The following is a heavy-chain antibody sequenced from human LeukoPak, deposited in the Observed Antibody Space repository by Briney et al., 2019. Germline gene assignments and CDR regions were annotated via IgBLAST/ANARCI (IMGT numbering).Heavy chain of an antibody. V-gene: IGHV3-30*02. CDR2: IRYDGSNK. CDR1: GFTFSSYG. Sequence: GGSLRLSCAASGFTFSSYGMHWVRQAPGKGLEWVAFIRYDGSNKYYADSVKGRFTISRDNSKNTLYLQMNSLKPEDTAVYYCAKPSIAAAGAIDYWGQGTLVTVSS. J-gene: IGHJ4*02. D-gene: IGHD6-13*01. CDR3: AKPSIAAAGAIDY.